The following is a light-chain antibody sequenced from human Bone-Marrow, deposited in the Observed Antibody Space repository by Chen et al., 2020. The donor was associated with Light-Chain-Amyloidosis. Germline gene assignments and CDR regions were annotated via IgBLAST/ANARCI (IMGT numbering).Light chain of an antibody. CDR3: LQDYFYPPT. CDR2: AAS. CDR1: QGIRTD. V-gene: IGKV1-6*01. J-gene: IGKJ1*01. Sequence: IQMTQSPSSLSASVGHRVTITCRASQGIRTDLGWYQQKPGKAPKLLIYAASSLESGVPSRFSGGGSDTDFTLTISSLQPEDFATYYCLQDYFYPPTFGQGTKVEIK.